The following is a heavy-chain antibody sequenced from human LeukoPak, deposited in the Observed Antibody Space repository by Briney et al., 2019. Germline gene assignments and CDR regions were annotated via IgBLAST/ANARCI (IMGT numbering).Heavy chain of an antibody. CDR1: GFTFSSYT. J-gene: IGHJ6*03. CDR3: ARGYYYYYMDV. Sequence: GGSLRLSCAASGFTFSSYTLNWVRQAPGKGLEWVSSISRSSSYIYYADSVKGRFTISRDNAKNSLYLQMNSLRAEDTAVYYCARGYYYYYMDVWGKGTTVTVSS. V-gene: IGHV3-21*01. CDR2: ISRSSSYI.